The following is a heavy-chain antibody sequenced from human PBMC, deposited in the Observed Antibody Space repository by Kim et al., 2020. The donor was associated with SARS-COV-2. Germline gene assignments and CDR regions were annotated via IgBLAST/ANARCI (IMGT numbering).Heavy chain of an antibody. D-gene: IGHD1-26*01. CDR1: GFTFSKHW. Sequence: GGSLRLSCAASGFTFSKHWMIWVRQAPGKGLEWVANIKQDGSEKYYVDSVKGRFTISRDNANNSLYLQMNSLRAEDTAMYYCARDAWYSIYWGQGTLVTV. CDR2: IKQDGSEK. V-gene: IGHV3-7*03. J-gene: IGHJ4*02. CDR3: ARDAWYSIY.